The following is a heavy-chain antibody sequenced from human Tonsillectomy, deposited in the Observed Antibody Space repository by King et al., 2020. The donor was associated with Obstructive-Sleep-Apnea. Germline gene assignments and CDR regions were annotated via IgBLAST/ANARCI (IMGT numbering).Heavy chain of an antibody. CDR3: ARYAYAAVGSTDYFDY. Sequence: QLVQSGVEVKKPGASVKVSCKASGYTFTSYGITWVRLSPGQGLEGMGWIGVYNGDTKYAQKFQGRVTMTTDTSTNTAYMAVRSLRSDDTAVYYCARYAYAAVGSTDYFDYWGQGTLVTVSS. V-gene: IGHV1-18*04. J-gene: IGHJ4*02. CDR1: GYTFTSYG. D-gene: IGHD6-13*01. CDR2: IGVYNGDT.